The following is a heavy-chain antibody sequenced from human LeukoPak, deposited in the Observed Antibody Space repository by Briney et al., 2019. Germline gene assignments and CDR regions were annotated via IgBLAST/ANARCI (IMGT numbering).Heavy chain of an antibody. CDR2: IYYSGST. CDR1: GGSISSYY. V-gene: IGHV4-59*08. Sequence: PSETLSLTCTVSGGSISSYYWSWIRQPPGKGLEWIGYIYYSGSTNYNPSLKSRVTISVDTSKNQFSLKLSSVIAADTAVYYCARGYSSGWYWGPRGMDVWGQGTTVTVSS. J-gene: IGHJ6*02. D-gene: IGHD6-19*01. CDR3: ARGYSSGWYWGPRGMDV.